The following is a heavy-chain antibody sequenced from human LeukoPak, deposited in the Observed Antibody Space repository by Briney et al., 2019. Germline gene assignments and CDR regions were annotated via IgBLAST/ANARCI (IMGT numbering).Heavy chain of an antibody. V-gene: IGHV4-61*02. CDR3: ARVGAITMIVVVTYDAFDI. J-gene: IGHJ3*02. Sequence: PSQTLSLTCTVSGGSISSGSYYWSWIRQPAGKGLEWIGRIYTSGSTNYNPSLKSRVTISVDTSKNQFSLKLNSVTAADTAVYYCARVGAITMIVVVTYDAFDIWGQGTMVTVSS. D-gene: IGHD3-22*01. CDR2: IYTSGST. CDR1: GGSISSGSYY.